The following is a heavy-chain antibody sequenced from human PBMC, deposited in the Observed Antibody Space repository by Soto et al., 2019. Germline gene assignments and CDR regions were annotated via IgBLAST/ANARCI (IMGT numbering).Heavy chain of an antibody. CDR1: DSTFSNFV. J-gene: IGHJ4*02. Sequence: GASVKVSCKAFDSTFSNFVIIWVRQAPGQGLEWMGGNIPIFGTANYAKKFQGRVTITADESTITVYMEMSRLRSEDSAVNYCVRAAYYYDSSSAYWGQGTLVTVSS. D-gene: IGHD3-22*01. CDR2: NIPIFGTA. CDR3: VRAAYYYDSSSAY. V-gene: IGHV1-69*13.